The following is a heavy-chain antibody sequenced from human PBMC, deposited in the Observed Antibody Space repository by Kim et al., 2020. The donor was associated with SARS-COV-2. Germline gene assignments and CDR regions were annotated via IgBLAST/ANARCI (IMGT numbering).Heavy chain of an antibody. CDR1: GYNFSNYE. V-gene: IGHV1-8*01. D-gene: IGHD3-16*02. CDR3: ARAKSEVQGVINIGY. J-gene: IGHJ4*02. CDR2: MKPNSGKT. Sequence: ASVKVSCKTSGYNFSNYEISWVRQAPGQGLEWMGWMKPNSGKTNYARKFQGRVAMTRDTSIDTAFMELTSLASDDTAIYYCARAKSEVQGVINIGYWGPGTLITVSS.